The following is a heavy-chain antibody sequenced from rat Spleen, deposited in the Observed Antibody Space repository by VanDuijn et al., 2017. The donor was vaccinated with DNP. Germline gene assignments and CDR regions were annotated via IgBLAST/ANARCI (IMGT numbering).Heavy chain of an antibody. Sequence: EVQLVESGGGLVQPGKSLKLSCVVSGFIFSDNAMAWVRQSPKKGLEWVATIIYDGSSPYYRDSVKGRFTISRDNAKSTQYLQMDSLRSEDTATYYCTTDNYSAPFDYWGQGVMVPVSS. V-gene: IGHV5S10*01. J-gene: IGHJ2*01. D-gene: IGHD1-8*01. CDR2: IIYDGSSP. CDR3: TTDNYSAPFDY. CDR1: GFIFSDNA.